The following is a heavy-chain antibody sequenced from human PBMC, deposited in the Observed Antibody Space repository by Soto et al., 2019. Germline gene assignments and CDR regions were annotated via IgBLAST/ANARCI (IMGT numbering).Heavy chain of an antibody. D-gene: IGHD3-22*01. CDR1: GYSISSGYY. Sequence: SETLSLTCAVSGYSISSGYYWGWIRQPPGKGLEWIGSIYHSGSTYYNPSLKSRVTISVDTSKNQFSLKLSSVTAADTAVYYCARAREVGYYDSSGSYHFDYWGQGTLVTVSS. CDR2: IYHSGST. V-gene: IGHV4-38-2*01. CDR3: ARAREVGYYDSSGSYHFDY. J-gene: IGHJ4*02.